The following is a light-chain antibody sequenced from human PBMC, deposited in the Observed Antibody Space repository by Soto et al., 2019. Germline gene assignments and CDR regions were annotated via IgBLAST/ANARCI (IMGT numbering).Light chain of an antibody. J-gene: IGKJ1*01. Sequence: EIVMTQSPATLSVSPGERATLSCRASQRVSSNLAWYQQKPGQAPRLLIYGASTRATGIPARFSGSGSGTEFTLTISSLQSEAFAVYYCQQYNNWPPGTFGQGTKVEIK. V-gene: IGKV3-15*01. CDR1: QRVSSN. CDR2: GAS. CDR3: QQYNNWPPGT.